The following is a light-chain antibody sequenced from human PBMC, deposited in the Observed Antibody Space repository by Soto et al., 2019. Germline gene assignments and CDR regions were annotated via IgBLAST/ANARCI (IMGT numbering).Light chain of an antibody. CDR1: QSVSSYY. CDR2: AAS. Sequence: EIVLTQSPATLSLSPGGRATLSCRASQSVSSYYLAWYQQKPGQAPRLLIYAASSRATGIPDRFSGGGSGTDFTLTISRLEPEDFAVYYCQQCGSSPWTFGQGTKVDIK. J-gene: IGKJ1*01. CDR3: QQCGSSPWT. V-gene: IGKV3-20*01.